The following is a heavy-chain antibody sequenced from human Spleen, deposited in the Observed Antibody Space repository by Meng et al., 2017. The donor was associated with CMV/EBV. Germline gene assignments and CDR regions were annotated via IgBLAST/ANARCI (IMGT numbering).Heavy chain of an antibody. Sequence: SVKVSCKASGYTFITCDITWVRQAPGQGLEWMGGIIPIFGTANYAQKFQGRVTITTDESTSTASMELSSLRSEDTAVYFCARFYRASPMDVWGQGTTVTVSS. CDR3: ARFYRASPMDV. D-gene: IGHD2/OR15-2a*01. V-gene: IGHV1-69*05. CDR1: GYTFITCD. J-gene: IGHJ6*02. CDR2: IIPIFGTA.